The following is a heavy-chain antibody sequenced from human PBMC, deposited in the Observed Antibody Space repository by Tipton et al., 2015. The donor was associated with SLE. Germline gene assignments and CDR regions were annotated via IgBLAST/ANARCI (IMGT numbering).Heavy chain of an antibody. D-gene: IGHD3-10*01. V-gene: IGHV4-31*03. CDR3: ARTYGSGNAFDI. CDR1: GGSISSGGYY. J-gene: IGHJ3*02. Sequence: TLSLTCTVSGGSISSGGYYWSWIRQHPGKGLEWIGYIYYSGSTNYNPSLKSRVTISVDTSKNQFSLKLSSVTAADTAVYYCARTYGSGNAFDIWGQGTMVTVSS. CDR2: IYYSGST.